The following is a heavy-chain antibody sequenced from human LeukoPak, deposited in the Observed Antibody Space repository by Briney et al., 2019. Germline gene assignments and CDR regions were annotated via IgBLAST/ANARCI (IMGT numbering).Heavy chain of an antibody. CDR1: GDSLRSHY. CDR3: ARQITFGGVIVRSPLHFDY. D-gene: IGHD3-16*02. V-gene: IGHV4-59*05. J-gene: IGHJ4*02. Sequence: SETLSLTCNVSGDSLRSHYWSWFRQPPGKGLEWIGSIYYSGSTYYNPSLKSRVTISVDTSKNQFSLKLSSVTAADTAVYYCARQITFGGVIVRSPLHFDYWGQGTLVTVSS. CDR2: IYYSGST.